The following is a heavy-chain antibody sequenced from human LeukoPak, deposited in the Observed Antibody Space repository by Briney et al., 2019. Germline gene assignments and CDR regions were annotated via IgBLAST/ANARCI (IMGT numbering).Heavy chain of an antibody. CDR3: ARDSPEYGDHTRSLSDYYYYMDV. CDR1: GYTFTSYG. Sequence: VASVKVSCKASGYTFTSYGISWVRLAPGQGLEWMGWISAYNGNTNYAQKLQGRVTMTTDTSTSTAYMELRSLRSDDTAVYYCARDSPEYGDHTRSLSDYYYYMDVWGKGTTVTVSS. CDR2: ISAYNGNT. D-gene: IGHD4-17*01. J-gene: IGHJ6*03. V-gene: IGHV1-18*01.